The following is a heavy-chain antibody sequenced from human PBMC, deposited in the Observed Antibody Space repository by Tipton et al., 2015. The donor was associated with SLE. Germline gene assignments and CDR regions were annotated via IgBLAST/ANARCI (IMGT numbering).Heavy chain of an antibody. J-gene: IGHJ4*02. D-gene: IGHD5-12*01. Sequence: TLSLTCTVSGDSISGNDYYWTWIRQRPGRGLEWIGHIVYSGNTDYNPSLRGRLSISVDTSKNQISLKLNSVTAADTAVYYCARGGVGGYDYFDKWGQGTLVTVAS. CDR2: IVYSGNT. V-gene: IGHV4-31*03. CDR3: ARGGVGGYDYFDK. CDR1: GDSISGNDYY.